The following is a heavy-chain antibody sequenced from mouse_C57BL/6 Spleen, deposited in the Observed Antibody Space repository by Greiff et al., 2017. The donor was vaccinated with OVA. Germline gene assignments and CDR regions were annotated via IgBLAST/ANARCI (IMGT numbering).Heavy chain of an antibody. Sequence: QVQLKESGPGLLQSSQTLSLSCSFSGFSLTTSGMAVSWLRQPSGQGLDWLAYIYCGDAKRNNPSLRSRLPTSKATSRNQVFLKITSVDTADTATYNCARADGYGEEYADWGQGTLVTVSA. CDR3: ARADGYGEEYAD. CDR2: IYCGDAK. V-gene: IGHV8-12*01. CDR1: GFSLTTSGMA. D-gene: IGHD2-2*01. J-gene: IGHJ3*01.